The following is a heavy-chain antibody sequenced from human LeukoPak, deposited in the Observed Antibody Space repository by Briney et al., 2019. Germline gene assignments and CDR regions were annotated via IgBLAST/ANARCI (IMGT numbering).Heavy chain of an antibody. V-gene: IGHV3-21*01. CDR2: ISSSSRDI. CDR1: GFTFSSYS. D-gene: IGHD4-17*01. Sequence: PGGSLRRSCAASGFTFSSYSREWGRQAPGKGGEWGSSISSSSRDIYYADSVKGRFTISRDNANTSLYLQMNSLRAEDTAVYYCARDHGIDYRDYDGVYYGMDVWGQGTTVTVSS. J-gene: IGHJ6*02. CDR3: ARDHGIDYRDYDGVYYGMDV.